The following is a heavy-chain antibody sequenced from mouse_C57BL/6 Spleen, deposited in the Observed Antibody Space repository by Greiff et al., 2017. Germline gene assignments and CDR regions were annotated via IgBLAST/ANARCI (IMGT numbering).Heavy chain of an antibody. V-gene: IGHV1-66*01. CDR3: AKSYDCDGGYYFDD. D-gene: IGHD2-4*01. Sequence: QVQLQQSGPELVKPGASVKISCKASGYSFTSYYIHWVKQRPGQGLEWIGWIYPGSGNTKYNEKFTGKATLTADTSSSTAYMQLSSLTSEDSAVDYCAKSYDCDGGYYFDDWGQGTTLTVSS. CDR2: IYPGSGNT. J-gene: IGHJ2*01. CDR1: GYSFTSYY.